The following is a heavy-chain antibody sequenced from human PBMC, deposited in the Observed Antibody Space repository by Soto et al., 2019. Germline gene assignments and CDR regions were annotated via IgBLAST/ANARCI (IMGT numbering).Heavy chain of an antibody. V-gene: IGHV3-30-3*01. CDR2: ISYDGSNK. CDR3: ARDMGYSGYDREGVAVEAWGFDY. J-gene: IGHJ4*02. Sequence: QVQLVESGGGVVQPGRSLRLSCAASGFTFSSYAMHWVRQAPGKGLEWVAVISYDGSNKYYADSVKGRFTISRDNSKNTLYLQMNSLRAEDTAVYYCARDMGYSGYDREGVAVEAWGFDYWGQGTLVTVSS. CDR1: GFTFSSYA. D-gene: IGHD5-12*01.